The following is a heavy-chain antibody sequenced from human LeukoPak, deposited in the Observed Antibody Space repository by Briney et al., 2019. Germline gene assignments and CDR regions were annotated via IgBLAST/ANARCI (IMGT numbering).Heavy chain of an antibody. CDR1: GFIFSNYA. J-gene: IGHJ4*02. Sequence: GGSLRLSCAASGFIFSNYAMGWVRQAPGKGLEWVSAIGGRDGGTYYADSVKGRFTISRDNSKNTLYLQMNSLRAEDTAVYFCARNLDTAMVFEYWGQGTLVTVSS. D-gene: IGHD5-18*01. CDR3: ARNLDTAMVFEY. V-gene: IGHV3-23*01. CDR2: IGGRDGGT.